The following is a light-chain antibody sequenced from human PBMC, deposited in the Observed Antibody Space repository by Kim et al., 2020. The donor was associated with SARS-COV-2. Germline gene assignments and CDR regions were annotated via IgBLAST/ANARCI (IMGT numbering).Light chain of an antibody. CDR2: AAA. CDR1: QGISNY. Sequence: GDTITTPCRASQGISNYVAWYQQKPGRVPTLLIYAAATLQAGVPSRFSGSSSARDFTITITSIQPEDVATYYCHKYNSVPPYTFGQGTKLEIK. V-gene: IGKV1-27*01. J-gene: IGKJ2*01. CDR3: HKYNSVPPYT.